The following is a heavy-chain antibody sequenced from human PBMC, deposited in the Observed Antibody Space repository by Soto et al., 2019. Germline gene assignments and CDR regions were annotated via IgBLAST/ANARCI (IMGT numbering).Heavy chain of an antibody. J-gene: IGHJ6*02. V-gene: IGHV3-15*07. CDR3: TTIAVAGNPTRFDYYYYYGMDV. D-gene: IGHD6-19*01. Sequence: GGSLRLSCAASGFTFSNAWMNWVRQASGKGLEWVGRIKSKTDGGTTDYAAPVKGRFTISRDDSKNTLYLQMNSLKTEDTAVYYCTTIAVAGNPTRFDYYYYYGMDVWGQGTTVTVSS. CDR2: IKSKTDGGTT. CDR1: GFTFSNAW.